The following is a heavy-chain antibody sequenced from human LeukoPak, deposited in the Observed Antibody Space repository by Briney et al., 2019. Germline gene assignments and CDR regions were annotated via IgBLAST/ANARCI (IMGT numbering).Heavy chain of an antibody. Sequence: SETLSLTCTVSGGSISSSSYYWGWIRQPPGKGLEWIGSIYYSESTYYNPSLKSRVTISVDTSKNQFSLKLSSVTAADTAVYYCASRWVMVRGVISGYDYWGQGTLVTVSS. D-gene: IGHD3-10*01. J-gene: IGHJ4*02. CDR2: IYYSEST. V-gene: IGHV4-39*07. CDR3: ASRWVMVRGVISGYDY. CDR1: GGSISSSSYY.